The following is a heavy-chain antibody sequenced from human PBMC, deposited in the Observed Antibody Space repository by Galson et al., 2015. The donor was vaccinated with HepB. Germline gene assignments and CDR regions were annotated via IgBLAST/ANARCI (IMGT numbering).Heavy chain of an antibody. Sequence: SLRLSCAASGFTVSSNYMSWVRQAPGKGLEWVSIIYSGGNTFYADSVKGRFTISRDDSKNTLYLQMNSLRAEDTAVYYCVTGQAFDIWVQGTMVTVSSGSASAPDVKSLPCDTVLRYYYYMDVWGKGTTVTVSS. CDR1: GFTVSSNY. J-gene: IGHJ6*03. CDR2: IYSGGNT. CDR3: VTGQAFDIWVQGTMVTVSSGSASAPDVKSLPCDTVLRYYYYMDV. D-gene: IGHD3-10*01. V-gene: IGHV3-53*01.